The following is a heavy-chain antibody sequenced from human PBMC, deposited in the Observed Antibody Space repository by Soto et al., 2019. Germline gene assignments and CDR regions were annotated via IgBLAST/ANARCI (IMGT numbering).Heavy chain of an antibody. D-gene: IGHD1-26*01. CDR2: VYYNGNT. V-gene: IGHV4-34*01. Sequence: SETLSLTCAVYGGSFSGYYWSWSRQPPGKGLEWIGNVYYNGNTYYNPSLKSRLTISVDTSNNQFSLKVRSVTAADTAVYYCARLSGSYNDRYFDSWGQGTLVT. J-gene: IGHJ4*02. CDR1: GGSFSGYY. CDR3: ARLSGSYNDRYFDS.